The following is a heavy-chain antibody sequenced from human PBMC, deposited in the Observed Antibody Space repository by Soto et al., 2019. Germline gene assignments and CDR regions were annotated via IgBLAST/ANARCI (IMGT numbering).Heavy chain of an antibody. D-gene: IGHD6-19*01. Sequence: QVQLQQWGAGLLKPSETLSLTCAVYGGSFSGYYWSWIRQPPGKGLEWIGEINHSGSTNYNPSITRRVTISIDTSKNQFSLKLSSVTAADTAIYYCARDSLGIAVLGKGRSKNNWFDPWGQGTLVTVSS. CDR2: INHSGST. V-gene: IGHV4-34*01. CDR1: GGSFSGYY. CDR3: ARDSLGIAVLGKGRSKNNWFDP. J-gene: IGHJ5*02.